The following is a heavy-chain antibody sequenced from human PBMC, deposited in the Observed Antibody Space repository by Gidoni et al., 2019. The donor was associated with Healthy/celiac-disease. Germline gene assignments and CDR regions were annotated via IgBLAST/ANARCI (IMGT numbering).Heavy chain of an antibody. CDR3: ARQNGTYYYGSGMGDYGMDV. D-gene: IGHD3-10*01. V-gene: IGHV4-39*01. J-gene: IGHJ6*02. Sequence: QLQLQESGPGLVKPSETLSLTCTVSGGSISSSSYYWGWIRQPPGKGLEWIGSIYYSGSTYDNPSLKSRVTISVDTSKNQFSLKLSSVTAADTAVYYCARQNGTYYYGSGMGDYGMDVWGQGTTVTVSS. CDR2: IYYSGST. CDR1: GGSISSSSYY.